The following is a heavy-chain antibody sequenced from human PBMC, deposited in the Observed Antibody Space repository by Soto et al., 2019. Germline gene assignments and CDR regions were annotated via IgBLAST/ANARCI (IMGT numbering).Heavy chain of an antibody. J-gene: IGHJ4*02. CDR2: IKQDGSEK. Sequence: RWSLRLCCSASVFTFSSYWMSWCRQAPGKGLEWVANIKQDGSEKYYVDSVKGRFTISRDNAKNSLYLQMNSLRAEDTAVYYCARGPWELLGFGAWGQGTLVTVSS. CDR3: ARGPWELLGFGA. CDR1: VFTFSSYW. D-gene: IGHD1-26*01. V-gene: IGHV3-7*01.